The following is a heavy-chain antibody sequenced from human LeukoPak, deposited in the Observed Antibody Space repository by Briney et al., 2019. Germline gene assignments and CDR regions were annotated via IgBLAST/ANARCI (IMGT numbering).Heavy chain of an antibody. CDR2: IHHSGNT. CDR3: ARPISSQGYFGVVID. CDR1: GYSISSNYY. D-gene: IGHD3-3*01. Sequence: PSETLSLTCSVSGYSISSNYYWAWIRQTPGRGLEWIGSIHHSGNTYHNPSLKSRLTISVDTSKNQLSLKLNSVTATDTAVYYCARPISSQGYFGVVIDWGQGTLVTVSS. J-gene: IGHJ4*02. V-gene: IGHV4-38-2*01.